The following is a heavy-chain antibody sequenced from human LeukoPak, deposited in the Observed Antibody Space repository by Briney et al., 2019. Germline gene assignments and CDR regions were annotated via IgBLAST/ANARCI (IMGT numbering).Heavy chain of an antibody. CDR1: GGSFSGYY. J-gene: IGHJ5*02. CDR2: INHSGST. CDR3: ARRLRYSGYKIKGWFDP. Sequence: PSETLSLTCAVYGGSFSGYYWSWIRQPPGKGLEWIGEINHSGSTNYNPSLKSRVTISVDTSKNQFSLKLSSVTAADTAVYYCARRLRYSGYKIKGWFDPWGQGTLVTVSS. D-gene: IGHD5-12*01. V-gene: IGHV4-34*01.